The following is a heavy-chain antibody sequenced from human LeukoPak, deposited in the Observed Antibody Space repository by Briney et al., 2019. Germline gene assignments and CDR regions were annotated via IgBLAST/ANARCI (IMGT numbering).Heavy chain of an antibody. CDR3: ARVYGDGYNTGDNYFDY. Sequence: GGSLRLSCAASGFIFSSYGMHWVRQAPGKGLEWVAAMSYDGSNKYYADSVKGRFTISRDNSKNTLYLQMNSLRAEDTAVYYCARVYGDGYNTGDNYFDYWGQGTLVTVSS. CDR2: MSYDGSNK. V-gene: IGHV3-30*03. J-gene: IGHJ4*02. D-gene: IGHD5-24*01. CDR1: GFIFSSYG.